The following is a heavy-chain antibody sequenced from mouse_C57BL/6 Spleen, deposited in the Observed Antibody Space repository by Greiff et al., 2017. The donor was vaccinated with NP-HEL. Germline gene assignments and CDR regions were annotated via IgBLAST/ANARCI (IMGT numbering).Heavy chain of an antibody. J-gene: IGHJ2*01. Sequence: QVQLQQPGAELVIPGASVKLSCKASGYTFTSYWMHWVKQRPGQGLEWIGEIDPSDSYTNYNQKFKGKSTLTVDKSSSTAYMQLSSLTSEDSAVYYCARSSKTAQATDYWGQGTTLTVSS. CDR2: IDPSDSYT. D-gene: IGHD3-2*02. V-gene: IGHV1-69*01. CDR1: GYTFTSYW. CDR3: ARSSKTAQATDY.